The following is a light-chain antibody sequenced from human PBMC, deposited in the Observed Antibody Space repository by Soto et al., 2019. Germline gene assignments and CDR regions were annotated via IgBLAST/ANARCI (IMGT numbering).Light chain of an antibody. J-gene: IGKJ5*01. CDR1: QTISNY. CDR2: GAS. V-gene: IGKV1-39*01. Sequence: IQMTQSPSSLSASVGDSVTISCRASQTISNYLNWYQQKPGKAPNLLIYGASHLQSGVPSRFSGSGSGTDFTLTISGLRPEDFATYYCQQSSSSPIIFGQGTRLEIK. CDR3: QQSSSSPII.